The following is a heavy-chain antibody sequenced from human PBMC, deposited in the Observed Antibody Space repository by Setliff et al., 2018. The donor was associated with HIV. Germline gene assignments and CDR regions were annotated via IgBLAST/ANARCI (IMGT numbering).Heavy chain of an antibody. CDR3: ARSPSYRSSWEYYFDY. CDR2: IYTSRGT. Sequence: SGTLSLTCTVSGGSISGYHWNWLRQTPGKGLEWIGYIYTSRGTNYNHSLRTRVIISVDTSNQFSLKLSSVTAADAAVYYCARSPSYRSSWEYYFDYWGQGILVTSPQ. CDR1: GGSISGYH. D-gene: IGHD6-13*01. V-gene: IGHV4-4*09. J-gene: IGHJ4*02.